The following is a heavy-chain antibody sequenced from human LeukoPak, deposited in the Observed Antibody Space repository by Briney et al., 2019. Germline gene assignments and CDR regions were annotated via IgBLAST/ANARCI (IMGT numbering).Heavy chain of an antibody. CDR3: APPPYYYEANGYSVA. D-gene: IGHD3-22*01. CDR1: GYSVSSGYY. V-gene: IGHV4-4*07. Sequence: SETLSLTCTVSGYSVSSGYYWSWIRQPAGKGLEWIGRIYTSGSTNYNPSLKSRVTMSVDTSKNQFSLKLSSVTVADTAVYYCAPPPYYYEANGYSVAWGQGTLVTVSS. J-gene: IGHJ5*02. CDR2: IYTSGST.